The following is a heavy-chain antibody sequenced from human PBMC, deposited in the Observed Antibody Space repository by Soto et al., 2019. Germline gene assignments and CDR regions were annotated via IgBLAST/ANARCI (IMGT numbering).Heavy chain of an antibody. CDR3: AREFRGAFDI. V-gene: IGHV4-34*01. CDR1: GGSFSGYY. CDR2: INHSGST. J-gene: IGHJ3*02. Sequence: QVQLQQWGAGLLKPSETLSLTCAVYGGSFSGYYWSWIRQPPGKGLEWIGEINHSGSTNYNPSLKSRVTISVDTSKNQFSLKLSSVTAADTAVYYCAREFRGAFDIWGQGTMVTVSS.